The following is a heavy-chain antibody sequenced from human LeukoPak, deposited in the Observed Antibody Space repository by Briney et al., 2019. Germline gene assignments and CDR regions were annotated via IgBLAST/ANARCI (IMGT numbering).Heavy chain of an antibody. V-gene: IGHV4-4*07. CDR2: IYTSGTT. J-gene: IGHJ5*02. CDR3: TRDTGTTGEVKFDP. D-gene: IGHD4-17*01. CDR1: GNSFGNYY. Sequence: SETLYLTCTVSGNSFGNYYWSWIRQPAGKGLEWIGRIYTSGTTTYNPPLKSRVTMSVDTSKNQFSLRLSSVTAADTAVYFCTRDTGTTGEVKFDPWGQGTLVTVSS.